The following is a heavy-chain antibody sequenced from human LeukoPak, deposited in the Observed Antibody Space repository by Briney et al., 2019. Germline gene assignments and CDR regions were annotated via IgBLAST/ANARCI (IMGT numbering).Heavy chain of an antibody. V-gene: IGHV4-4*07. J-gene: IGHJ4*02. CDR3: AREVTLDGLGMLIMFDH. Sequence: SDTLSLTCTVSVRSNNRYYWSWIRHSAGRGLEWIGRIHTSGSANYKPSLKSRVTISGDKSKNQFSLRLNSVTAADTAVYYCAREVTLDGLGMLIMFDHWGQGTLVTVSS. CDR2: IHTSGSA. D-gene: IGHD3-3*01. CDR1: VRSNNRYY.